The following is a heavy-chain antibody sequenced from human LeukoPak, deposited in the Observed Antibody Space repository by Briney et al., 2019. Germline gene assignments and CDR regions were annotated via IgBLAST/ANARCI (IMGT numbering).Heavy chain of an antibody. Sequence: SQTLSLTCTVSGGSISSGDYYWSWIRQPPGKGLEWIGYIYYSGSTYYNPSLKSRVTISVDTSKNQFSLKLSSVTAADTAVYYCARSIAVAGTGFDPWGQGTLVTVSS. V-gene: IGHV4-30-4*08. CDR2: IYYSGST. D-gene: IGHD6-19*01. CDR1: GGSISSGDYY. J-gene: IGHJ5*02. CDR3: ARSIAVAGTGFDP.